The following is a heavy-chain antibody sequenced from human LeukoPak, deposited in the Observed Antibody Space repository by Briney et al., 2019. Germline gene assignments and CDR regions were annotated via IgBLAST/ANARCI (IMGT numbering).Heavy chain of an antibody. V-gene: IGHV3-30*01. D-gene: IGHD2-15*01. CDR1: GFNFSTYV. J-gene: IGHJ5*02. Sequence: GRSLRLSCAASGFNFSTYVMHWVRQAPGKGLEWVSVVSYDGSTKYYADSVKGRFTISRDNSKNTVTLQMNNLRAEDTAVYYCXXXXGXGRNXXXGXXFDPWGQGTLVTVSS. CDR2: VSYDGSTK. CDR3: XXXXGXGRNXXXGXXFDP.